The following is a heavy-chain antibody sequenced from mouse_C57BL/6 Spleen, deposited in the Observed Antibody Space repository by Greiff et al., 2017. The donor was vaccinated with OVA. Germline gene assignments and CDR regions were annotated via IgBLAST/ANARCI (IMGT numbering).Heavy chain of an antibody. J-gene: IGHJ4*01. D-gene: IGHD2-5*01. Sequence: QVQLKQPGAELVKPGASVKLSCKASGYTFTSYWMHWVKQRPGRGLEWIGRIDPNSGGTKYNEKFKSKATLTVDKPSSTAYMQLSSLTSEDSAVYYCARERDSNYGWAMDYWGQGTSVTVSS. CDR1: GYTFTSYW. V-gene: IGHV1-72*01. CDR2: IDPNSGGT. CDR3: ARERDSNYGWAMDY.